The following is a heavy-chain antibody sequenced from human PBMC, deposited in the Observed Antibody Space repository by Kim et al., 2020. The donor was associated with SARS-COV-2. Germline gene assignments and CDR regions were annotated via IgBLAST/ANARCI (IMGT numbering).Heavy chain of an antibody. J-gene: IGHJ4*02. CDR2: INAGNGNT. Sequence: ASVKVSCKASGYTFTSYAMNWVRQAPGQRLEWMGWINAGNGNTKYSQKFQGRVTITRDTSASTAYMELSSLRSEDTAVYYCARVVGATNQALGYRGQGTLGTLSS. D-gene: IGHD1-26*01. CDR1: GYTFTSYA. CDR3: ARVVGATNQALGY. V-gene: IGHV1-3*01.